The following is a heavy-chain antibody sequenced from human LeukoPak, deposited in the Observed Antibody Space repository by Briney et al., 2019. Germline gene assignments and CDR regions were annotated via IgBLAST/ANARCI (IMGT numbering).Heavy chain of an antibody. V-gene: IGHV1-69*13. CDR2: IIPIFGTA. CDR3: AREGGFDP. J-gene: IGHJ5*02. CDR1: GGTFSIYA. D-gene: IGHD3-16*01. Sequence: SVTVSFKASGGTFSIYAISWVRQAPGQGLEWMGGIIPIFGTANYSQKFQGRVTITADESTSTAYMELSRLRSEDTAVYYCAREGGFDPWGQGALVTVSS.